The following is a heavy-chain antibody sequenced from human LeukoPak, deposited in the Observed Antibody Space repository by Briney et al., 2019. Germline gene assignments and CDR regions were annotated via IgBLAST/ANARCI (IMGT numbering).Heavy chain of an antibody. CDR1: GFTFSSYE. CDR3: ASEGGYYYDSSGHLDY. J-gene: IGHJ4*02. Sequence: GGSLRLSCAASGFTFSSYEMNWVRQAPGKGLEWVSYISSSGSTIYYADFVKGRFTISRDNAKNSLYLQMNSLRAEDTAVYYCASEGGYYYDSSGHLDYWGQGTLVTVSS. CDR2: ISSSGSTI. V-gene: IGHV3-48*03. D-gene: IGHD3-22*01.